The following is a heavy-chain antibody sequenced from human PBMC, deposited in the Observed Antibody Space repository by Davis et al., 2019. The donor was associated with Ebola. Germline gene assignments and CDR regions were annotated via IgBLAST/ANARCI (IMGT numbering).Heavy chain of an antibody. Sequence: SVKVSCKASGGTFSNYAFYWVRQAPGQGLEWMGQIIPTYGTPNYAQNFQGKVTITADKSTSTAYMELNTLRSEDTAVYFCAAVPHIWGTFRYYYFNYWGQGSLVTVSS. D-gene: IGHD3-16*02. J-gene: IGHJ4*01. CDR1: GGTFSNYA. V-gene: IGHV1-69*06. CDR3: AAVPHIWGTFRYYYFNY. CDR2: IIPTYGTP.